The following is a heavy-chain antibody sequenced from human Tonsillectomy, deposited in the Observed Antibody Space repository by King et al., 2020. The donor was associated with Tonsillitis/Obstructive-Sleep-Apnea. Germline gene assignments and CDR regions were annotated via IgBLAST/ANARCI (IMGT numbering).Heavy chain of an antibody. CDR3: ASGEGWNDFDY. D-gene: IGHD1-1*01. V-gene: IGHV1-69*12. Sequence: VQLVQSGAEVKKPGSSVKVSCKASGGTFSSYVISWVRQAPGQGLEWMGGIILMFNTANYAQKFQGRVTITADESTSTAYMELTGLRSEDTAVYYCASGEGWNDFDYWGQGTLVTVSS. J-gene: IGHJ4*02. CDR2: IILMFNTA. CDR1: GGTFSSYV.